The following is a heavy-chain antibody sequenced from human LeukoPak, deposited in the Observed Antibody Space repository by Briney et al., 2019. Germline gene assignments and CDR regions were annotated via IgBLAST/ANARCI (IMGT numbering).Heavy chain of an antibody. CDR3: AKRGAAVDTAMVIVSYFDY. CDR1: GFTFNKYW. V-gene: IGHV3-7*03. Sequence: GSLRLSCAASGFTSGFTFNKYWMNWVRQAPGKGLEWVANIKQDGSEKYYVDSVKGRFTISRDNAKNTLYLQMNSLRAEDTAVYYCAKRGAAVDTAMVIVSYFDYWGQGTLVTVSS. J-gene: IGHJ4*02. D-gene: IGHD5-18*01. CDR2: IKQDGSEK.